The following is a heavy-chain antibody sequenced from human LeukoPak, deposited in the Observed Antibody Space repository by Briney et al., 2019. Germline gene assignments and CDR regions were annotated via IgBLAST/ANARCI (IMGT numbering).Heavy chain of an antibody. CDR2: INSDGSST. J-gene: IGHJ6*03. V-gene: IGHV3-74*01. Sequence: PGGSLRLSCAASGFTFSNYRMNWVRQAPGKGLEWVSRINSDGSSTSYADSVKGRFTISRDNAKNTLYLQMNSLRAEDTAVYYCARHGGGRGYSGYARATYYYYMDVWGKGTTVTVSS. D-gene: IGHD5-12*01. CDR3: ARHGGGRGYSGYARATYYYYMDV. CDR1: GFTFSNYR.